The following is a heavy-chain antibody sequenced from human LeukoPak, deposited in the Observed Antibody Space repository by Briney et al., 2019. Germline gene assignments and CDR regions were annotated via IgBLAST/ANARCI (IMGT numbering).Heavy chain of an antibody. CDR1: GFTFSSYG. D-gene: IGHD3-16*01. V-gene: IGHV3-30*18. Sequence: PGGSLRLSCAASGFTFSSYGMHWVRQAPGKGLEWVAVISYDGSNKYYADSVKGRFTISRDNSKNTLYLQMNSLRAEDTAVYYCAKDLNFYDYAGLWGQGTLVTVSS. CDR3: AKDLNFYDYAGL. J-gene: IGHJ4*02. CDR2: ISYDGSNK.